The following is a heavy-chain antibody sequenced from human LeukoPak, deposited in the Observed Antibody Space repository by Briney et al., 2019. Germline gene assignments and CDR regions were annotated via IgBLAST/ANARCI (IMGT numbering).Heavy chain of an antibody. CDR3: ARGLVMYYCMDV. J-gene: IGHJ6*04. D-gene: IGHD3-9*01. Sequence: SVKVSCKASGGTFSSYAISWVRQAPGQGLEWMGGIIPIFGTANYAQKFQGRVTITADESTSTAYMELSSLRSEDTAVYYCARGLVMYYCMDVWGKGTTVTVSS. V-gene: IGHV1-69*13. CDR1: GGTFSSYA. CDR2: IIPIFGTA.